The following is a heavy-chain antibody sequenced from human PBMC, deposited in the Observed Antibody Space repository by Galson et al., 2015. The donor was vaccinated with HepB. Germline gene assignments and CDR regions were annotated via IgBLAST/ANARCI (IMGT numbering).Heavy chain of an antibody. J-gene: IGHJ4*02. CDR2: ISAYNGNT. Sequence: SVKVSCKASGYTFTSYGISWVRQAPGQGLEWMGWISAYNGNTNYAQKLQGRVTMTTDTSTSTAYMELRSLRSDDTAVYYCARDLQSYVWGSYRYNGGDYWGQGTLVTVSS. CDR3: ARDLQSYVWGSYRYNGGDY. D-gene: IGHD3-16*02. V-gene: IGHV1-18*04. CDR1: GYTFTSYG.